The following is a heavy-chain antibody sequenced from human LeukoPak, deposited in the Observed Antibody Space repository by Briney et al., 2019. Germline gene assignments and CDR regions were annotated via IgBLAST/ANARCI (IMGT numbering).Heavy chain of an antibody. CDR2: ISGSGGST. CDR1: GFTFSNYA. Sequence: GGSLRLSCAASGFTFSNYAMSWVRQAPGKELEWVSAISGSGGSTYYVESVKGRFTISRDNSKNTLYLQMNSLRAEDTAVYYCAKESGFIAVAGNYFDYWGQGTLVTVSS. V-gene: IGHV3-23*01. CDR3: AKESGFIAVAGNYFDY. D-gene: IGHD6-19*01. J-gene: IGHJ4*02.